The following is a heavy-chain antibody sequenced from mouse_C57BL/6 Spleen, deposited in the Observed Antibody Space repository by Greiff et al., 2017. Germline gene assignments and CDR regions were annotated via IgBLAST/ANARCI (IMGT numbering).Heavy chain of an antibody. D-gene: IGHD1-1*01. J-gene: IGHJ4*01. CDR3: TRGIYYYGSSRYYAMDD. CDR2: IEPSDSYT. Sequence: QVQLQQPGAELVMPGASVKLSCKASGYTFTSYWMNWVKQRPGQGLEWIGEIEPSDSYTNYNQKFNGKTTLTVDKSSSTAYMQLSSLTSEDSAVYYCTRGIYYYGSSRYYAMDDWGQGTSVTVSS. V-gene: IGHV1-69*01. CDR1: GYTFTSYW.